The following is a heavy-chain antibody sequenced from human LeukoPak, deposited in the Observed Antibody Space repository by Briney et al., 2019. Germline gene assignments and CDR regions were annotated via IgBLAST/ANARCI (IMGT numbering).Heavy chain of an antibody. CDR2: INTNTGNQ. CDR1: GYTFTSYA. Sequence: GASVKVSCKASGYTFTSYAMNWVRQAPGQGLEWMGWINTNTGNQTYAQGFTGRFVFSLDTSVSTAYLQISSLKAEDTAVYYCARGVWEGIAAAAYYFDYWGQGTLVTVSS. D-gene: IGHD6-13*01. J-gene: IGHJ4*02. CDR3: ARGVWEGIAAAAYYFDY. V-gene: IGHV7-4-1*02.